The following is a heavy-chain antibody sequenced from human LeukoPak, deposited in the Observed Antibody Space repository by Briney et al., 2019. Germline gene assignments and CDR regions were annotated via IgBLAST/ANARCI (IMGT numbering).Heavy chain of an antibody. D-gene: IGHD1-26*01. Sequence: PGGSLRLSCAASGFTVSSNYMSWVRQAPGKGLEWVSVIYSGGSTYYADSVKGRFTISRDNSKNTLYLQMNSLRAEDTAVYYCARDLKVGATEYWGQGTLVTVSS. CDR1: GFTVSSNY. V-gene: IGHV3-66*01. J-gene: IGHJ4*02. CDR3: ARDLKVGATEY. CDR2: IYSGGST.